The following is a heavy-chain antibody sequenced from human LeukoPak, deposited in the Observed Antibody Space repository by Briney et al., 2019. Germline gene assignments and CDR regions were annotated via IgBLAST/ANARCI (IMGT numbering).Heavy chain of an antibody. J-gene: IGHJ4*02. Sequence: GASVKVSCKASGYTFTGYYMHWVRQAPGQGLEWMGWINPNSGGTNYAQKFQGRVTMTRDTSISTAYMELSSLRSEDTAVYYCATSPRYSSSSGFDYWGQGTLVTVSS. CDR1: GYTFTGYY. D-gene: IGHD6-6*01. CDR2: INPNSGGT. V-gene: IGHV1-2*02. CDR3: ATSPRYSSSSGFDY.